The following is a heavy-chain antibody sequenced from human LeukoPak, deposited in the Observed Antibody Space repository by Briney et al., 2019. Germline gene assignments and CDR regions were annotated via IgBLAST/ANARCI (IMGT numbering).Heavy chain of an antibody. CDR1: GDSIFNYY. V-gene: IGHV4-4*07. D-gene: IGHD6-19*01. J-gene: IGHJ4*02. CDR2: IYSSGST. CDR3: ARGLAVSGEFFDF. Sequence: SETLSLTCTVSGDSIFNYYWSWIRQPAGKGLEWIGRIYSSGSTKYNPSLKSRVTMSVDTSKNQFSLNASSVTAADTALYYCARGLAVSGEFFDFWGPGTLVTVSS.